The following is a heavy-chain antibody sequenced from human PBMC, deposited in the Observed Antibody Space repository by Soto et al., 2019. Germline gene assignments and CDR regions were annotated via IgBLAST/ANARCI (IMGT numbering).Heavy chain of an antibody. J-gene: IGHJ4*02. CDR1: GGTFSSYA. D-gene: IGHD3-10*01. CDR2: IIPIFGTA. Sequence: GASVKVSCKASGGTFSSYAISWVRQAPGQGLEWMGGIIPIFGTANYAQKFQGRVTITADKSTSTAYMELSSLRSEDTAVYYCAREGGYMVEAHYFDYWGQGTLVTVSS. CDR3: AREGGYMVEAHYFDY. V-gene: IGHV1-69*06.